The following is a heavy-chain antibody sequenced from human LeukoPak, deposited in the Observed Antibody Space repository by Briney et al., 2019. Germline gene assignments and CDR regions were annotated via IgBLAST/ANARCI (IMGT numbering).Heavy chain of an antibody. CDR3: ARRGGSGRAFDY. CDR2: IYYTGST. CDR1: GASISGGTYY. Sequence: PSETLSLTCSVSGASISGGTYYWGWIRQPPGKGLEWIGSIYYTGSTYDNPSLKSRVTISVDTSMNQFSLKLSSVTAADTAVYYCARRGGSGRAFDYWGQGTLVTVSS. V-gene: IGHV4-39*01. D-gene: IGHD1-26*01. J-gene: IGHJ4*02.